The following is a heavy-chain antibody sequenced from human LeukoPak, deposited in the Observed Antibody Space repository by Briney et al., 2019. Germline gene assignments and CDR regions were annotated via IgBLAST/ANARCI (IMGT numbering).Heavy chain of an antibody. J-gene: IGHJ4*02. CDR1: GGSFSGYY. D-gene: IGHD2-2*01. V-gene: IGHV4-34*01. Sequence: KPSETLSITCAVYGGSFSGYYWSWIRQPPGKGLEWIGEINHSGSTNYNPSLKSRVTISVDTSKNQFSLKLSSVTAADTAVYYCARESIGCSSTSCSRPPFDYWGQGTLVAVSS. CDR2: INHSGST. CDR3: ARESIGCSSTSCSRPPFDY.